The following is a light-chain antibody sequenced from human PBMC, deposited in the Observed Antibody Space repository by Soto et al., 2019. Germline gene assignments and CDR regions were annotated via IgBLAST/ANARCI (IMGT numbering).Light chain of an antibody. CDR3: QQYNNWPRAT. CDR1: QSINSN. J-gene: IGKJ4*01. CDR2: RAS. Sequence: IVMPQSPATLSVSPGERATLSCRASQSINSNLAWYQQKPGQAPRLLMFRASIRATGFPAKFSGSGSGTEFNITISSLQSEDSAIYYCQQYNNWPRATVGGGTKVEIK. V-gene: IGKV3-15*01.